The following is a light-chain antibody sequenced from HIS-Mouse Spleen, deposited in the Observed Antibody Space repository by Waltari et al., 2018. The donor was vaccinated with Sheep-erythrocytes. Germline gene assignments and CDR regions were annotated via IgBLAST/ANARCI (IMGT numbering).Light chain of an antibody. CDR3: QQYNSYSCT. Sequence: DIQMTQSPSTLSASVGDRVTITCRASQSISSWLAWYQQKPGKAPKLLIYKASSLESGVPSRFSGSGSGTEFTLTISSLQPDDFATYYCQQYNSYSCTFGRGTKVEF. CDR2: KAS. CDR1: QSISSW. J-gene: IGKJ1*01. V-gene: IGKV1-5*03.